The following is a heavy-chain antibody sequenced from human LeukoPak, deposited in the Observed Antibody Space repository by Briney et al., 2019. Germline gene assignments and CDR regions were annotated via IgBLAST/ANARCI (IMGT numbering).Heavy chain of an antibody. CDR3: ARAGNFDSGGYYYGIDY. Sequence: PGGSLRLSCAASGFTFSNYSMNWVRQAPGKGLEWVSSISSSSSYIYYADSVKGRFTISRDNAKNALYLQMNSLRAEDTAVYYCARAGNFDSGGYYYGIDYWGQGTLVTVSS. CDR1: GFTFSNYS. V-gene: IGHV3-21*01. D-gene: IGHD3-22*01. J-gene: IGHJ4*02. CDR2: ISSSSSYI.